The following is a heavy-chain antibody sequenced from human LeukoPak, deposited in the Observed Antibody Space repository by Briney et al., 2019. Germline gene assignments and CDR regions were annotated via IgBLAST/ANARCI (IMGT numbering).Heavy chain of an antibody. J-gene: IGHJ4*02. CDR1: GFTFSSYE. CDR2: ISSSGSTI. Sequence: PGGSLRLSCAASGFTFSSYEMNWVRQAPGKGLEWVSYISSSGSTIYYPDSVKGRFTISRDNAKNSLYLQMNSLRADDTAVYYCARDRRADYYGSGSYYNGGGTFDYWGQGTLVTVSS. D-gene: IGHD3-10*01. CDR3: ARDRRADYYGSGSYYNGGGTFDY. V-gene: IGHV3-48*03.